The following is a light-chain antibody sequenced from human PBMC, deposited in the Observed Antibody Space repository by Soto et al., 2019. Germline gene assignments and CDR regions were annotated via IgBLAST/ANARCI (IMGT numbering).Light chain of an antibody. V-gene: IGKV3-15*01. CDR1: QSVSSN. Sequence: EIVMTQSPATLSVSPGARATLSCRASQSVSSNLAWYQQKPGQAPRLLINGASTRATCIPARFSGSGSGTEVTLTISSLQSEDFAVYYCQQYNSWPQTFGQGTKLDIK. CDR3: QQYNSWPQT. CDR2: GAS. J-gene: IGKJ2*01.